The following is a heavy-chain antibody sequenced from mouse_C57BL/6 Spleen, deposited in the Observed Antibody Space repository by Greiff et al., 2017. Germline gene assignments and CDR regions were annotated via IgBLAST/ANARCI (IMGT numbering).Heavy chain of an antibody. CDR2: ISCGSSTV. V-gene: IGHV5-17*01. CDR1: GFTFSDYG. D-gene: IGHD2-12*01. Sequence: EVKLVESGGGLVKPGGSLKLSCASSGFTFSDYGMHWVRLAPEKGLGRVAYISCGSSTVYYADPVMGRFPIFRDNAKNTLCLQMTSLTSEDTAMYYCSRPGEYDDAMDYWGQGTSVTVSS. J-gene: IGHJ4*01. CDR3: SRPGEYDDAMDY.